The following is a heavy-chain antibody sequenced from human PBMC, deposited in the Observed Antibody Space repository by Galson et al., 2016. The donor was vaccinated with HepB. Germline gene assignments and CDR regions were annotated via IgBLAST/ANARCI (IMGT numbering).Heavy chain of an antibody. Sequence: SVKVSCKASGYPFTGYYIHWVRQAPGQGLEWMGWINPNSGGTNYAQKFQGWVTMTRDTSIRTAYMELSRLRSDDRAIYYCVREGGPARRVVVPNDYYYYGMDVWGQGTTVTVSS. D-gene: IGHD3-22*01. CDR2: INPNSGGT. J-gene: IGHJ6*02. CDR3: VREGGPARRVVVPNDYYYYGMDV. V-gene: IGHV1-2*04. CDR1: GYPFTGYY.